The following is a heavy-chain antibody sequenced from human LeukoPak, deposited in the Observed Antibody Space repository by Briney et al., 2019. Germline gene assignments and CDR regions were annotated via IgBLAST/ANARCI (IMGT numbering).Heavy chain of an antibody. CDR3: ARNGITIFGVVTPYFDY. D-gene: IGHD3-3*01. Sequence: GGSLRLSCAASGFTFSSYRMNWVRQAPGKGLEWVSYISSSSSTIYYADSVKGRFTISRDNAKNSLYLQMNSLRAEDTAVYYCARNGITIFGVVTPYFDYWGQGTLVTVSS. CDR2: ISSSSSTI. V-gene: IGHV3-48*04. CDR1: GFTFSSYR. J-gene: IGHJ4*02.